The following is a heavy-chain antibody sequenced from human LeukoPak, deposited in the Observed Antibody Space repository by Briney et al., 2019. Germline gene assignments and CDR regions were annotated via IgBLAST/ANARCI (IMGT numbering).Heavy chain of an antibody. V-gene: IGHV4-59*12. Sequence: SETLSLTCTVSGGSISSYYWSWIRQPPGKGLEWIGYIYYSGSTNYNPSLKSRVTISVDTSKNQFSLKLSSVTAADTAVYYCARGLFGYCSSTSCGIENWFDPWGQGTLVTVSS. CDR1: GGSISSYY. D-gene: IGHD2-2*03. J-gene: IGHJ5*02. CDR3: ARGLFGYCSSTSCGIENWFDP. CDR2: IYYSGST.